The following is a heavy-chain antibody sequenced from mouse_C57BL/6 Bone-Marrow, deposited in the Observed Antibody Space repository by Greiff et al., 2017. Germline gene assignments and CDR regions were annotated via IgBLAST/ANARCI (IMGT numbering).Heavy chain of an antibody. V-gene: IGHV1-59*01. J-gene: IGHJ3*01. Sequence: QVQLQQPGAELVRPGTSVKLSCKASGYTFTSYWMHWVKQRPGQGLEWIGVIAPSDSYTNYNQKFKGKATLTVDTSSSTAYMPLSSLTSEDSAVYYCASTGFAYWGQGTLVTVSA. CDR2: IAPSDSYT. CDR3: ASTGFAY. D-gene: IGHD4-1*02. CDR1: GYTFTSYW.